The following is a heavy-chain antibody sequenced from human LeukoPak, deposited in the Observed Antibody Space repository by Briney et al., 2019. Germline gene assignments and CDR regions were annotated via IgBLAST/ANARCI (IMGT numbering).Heavy chain of an antibody. Sequence: GESLKISCKGSGYSFISYWICWVRQMPGKGLEGMGSIYPGDSETRYSPSFQGQVTISSDKSISTAYLQWSSLQASDTAMYYCARSTSGDYWGQGTLVTVSS. D-gene: IGHD2-2*01. CDR2: IYPGDSET. J-gene: IGHJ4*02. CDR1: GYSFISYW. CDR3: ARSTSGDY. V-gene: IGHV5-51*01.